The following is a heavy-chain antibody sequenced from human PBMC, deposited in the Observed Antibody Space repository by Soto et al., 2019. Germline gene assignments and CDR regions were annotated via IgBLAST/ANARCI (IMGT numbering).Heavy chain of an antibody. CDR2: ISYDGSNK. CDR1: GFTFSSYG. V-gene: IGHV3-30*03. CDR3: AGLPRMVYAMGGNWFDP. Sequence: QVQLVESGGGVVQPGRSLRLSCAASGFTFSSYGMHWVRQAPGKGLEWVAVISYDGSNKYYADSVKGRFTISRDNSKNTLCLQMNSLRAEDTAVYYCAGLPRMVYAMGGNWFDPWGQGTLVTVSS. J-gene: IGHJ5*02. D-gene: IGHD2-8*01.